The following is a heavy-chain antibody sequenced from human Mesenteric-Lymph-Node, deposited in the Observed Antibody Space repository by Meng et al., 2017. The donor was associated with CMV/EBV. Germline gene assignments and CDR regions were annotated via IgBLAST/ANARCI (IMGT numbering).Heavy chain of an antibody. J-gene: IGHJ6*02. CDR3: ARDLVELADYYSYTMDV. D-gene: IGHD1-7*01. CDR2: INGDGSGA. CDR1: GFTFSSSW. Sequence: GESLKISCVASGFTFSSSWMHWVRQAPGGRLVWVSRINGDGSGAIYADAVKGRFTISRDNGKNAVYLQMNRLRAEDTAVYYCARDLVELADYYSYTMDVWGQGTTVTVSS. V-gene: IGHV3-74*01.